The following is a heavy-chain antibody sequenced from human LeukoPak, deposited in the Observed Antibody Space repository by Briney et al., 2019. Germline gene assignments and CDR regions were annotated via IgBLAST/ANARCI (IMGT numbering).Heavy chain of an antibody. D-gene: IGHD6-13*01. Sequence: GTSVKVSCKASGYTFTSYIISWVRQAPGQGLEWMGWINAYNGNTDYAQRVQGRVTMTTDTSTSTAYMELRSLRSEDTAVYYCARDRHIAAAVYYYYMDVWGKGTPVTVSS. CDR2: INAYNGNT. J-gene: IGHJ6*03. CDR1: GYTFTSYI. CDR3: ARDRHIAAAVYYYYMDV. V-gene: IGHV1-18*01.